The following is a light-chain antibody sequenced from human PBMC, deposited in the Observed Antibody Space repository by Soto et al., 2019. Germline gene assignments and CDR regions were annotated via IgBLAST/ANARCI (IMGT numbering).Light chain of an antibody. CDR3: SSYINSGSLKV. CDR1: SSDVGGYNY. Sequence: QSALTQPASVSGSPGQSITISCTGTSSDVGGYNYVSWYQQHPGKATKLMIYDVSNRPSGVSNRFSGSKSGNTASLTISGLQAEDEADYYCSSYINSGSLKVFGTGTKVTVL. V-gene: IGLV2-14*01. CDR2: DVS. J-gene: IGLJ1*01.